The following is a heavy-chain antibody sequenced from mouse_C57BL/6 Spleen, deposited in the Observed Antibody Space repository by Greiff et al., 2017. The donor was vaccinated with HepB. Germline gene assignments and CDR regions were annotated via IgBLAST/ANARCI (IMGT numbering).Heavy chain of an antibody. CDR2: IDPSDSYT. V-gene: IGHV1-50*01. J-gene: IGHJ4*01. CDR1: GYTFTSYW. Sequence: QVQLQQPGAELVKPWASVKLSCKASGYTFTSYWMQWVKQRPGQGLEWIGEIDPSDSYTNYNQKFKGKATLTVDTSSSTAYMQLSSLTSEDSAVYYCARRELTGYAMDYWGQGTSVTVSS. D-gene: IGHD4-1*01. CDR3: ARRELTGYAMDY.